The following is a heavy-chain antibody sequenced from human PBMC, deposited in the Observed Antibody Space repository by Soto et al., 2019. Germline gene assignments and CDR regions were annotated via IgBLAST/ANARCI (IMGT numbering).Heavy chain of an antibody. J-gene: IGHJ4*02. V-gene: IGHV1-18*04. CDR1: GYPFTTYG. D-gene: IGHD3-3*01. CDR3: ARVMTTFGVVSKGPDH. Sequence: QVQLVQSGDEVKKPGASVKVSCKASGYPFTTYGITWVRQAPGQGLEWMGWISTYNGNTNYALSLQGRVTMTRETSSTTAYMELRSLRSDDTAVYYCARVMTTFGVVSKGPDHWGQGTLVTVSS. CDR2: ISTYNGNT.